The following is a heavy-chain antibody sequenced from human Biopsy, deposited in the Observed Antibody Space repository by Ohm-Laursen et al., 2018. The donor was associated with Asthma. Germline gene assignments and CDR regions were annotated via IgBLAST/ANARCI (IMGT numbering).Heavy chain of an antibody. Sequence: ASVKVSCKASGFTFMGYHIFWMRQAPGQGLEWMGRINPNGGATHYAQKFQGRVTLSRDTSISTAYMDLSALRSDDTAVYYCARGQKPPGNRWLDPWGQGTLLTVSS. V-gene: IGHV1-2*06. CDR1: GFTFMGYH. D-gene: IGHD1-14*01. CDR2: INPNGGAT. J-gene: IGHJ5*02. CDR3: ARGQKPPGNRWLDP.